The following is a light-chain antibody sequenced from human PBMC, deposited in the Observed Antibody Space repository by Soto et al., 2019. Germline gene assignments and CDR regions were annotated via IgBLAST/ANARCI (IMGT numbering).Light chain of an antibody. Sequence: IQMTQSPSCLSASVGDRVTITFQASQNINNYLNWYQQKPGRAPKLLIYDASNLEAGVPSRFRGSGSGTDFTFTISRLQTEDIATYYCQQYENLPTFGQGIRLEI. CDR2: DAS. V-gene: IGKV1-33*01. CDR1: QNINNY. CDR3: QQYENLPT. J-gene: IGKJ5*01.